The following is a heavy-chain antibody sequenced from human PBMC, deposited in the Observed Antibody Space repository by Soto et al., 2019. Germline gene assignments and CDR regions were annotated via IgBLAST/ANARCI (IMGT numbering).Heavy chain of an antibody. J-gene: IGHJ6*02. D-gene: IGHD6-19*01. Sequence: PSETLSLTCTVSCGSISSYYWSWIRQPPGKGLEWIGYIYYSGSTNYNPSLKSRVTISVDTSKNQFSLKLSSVTAADTAVYYCARMAGSIWYPIQYYYYGMDVWGQGTTVTVSS. CDR3: ARMAGSIWYPIQYYYYGMDV. CDR1: CGSISSYY. CDR2: IYYSGST. V-gene: IGHV4-59*01.